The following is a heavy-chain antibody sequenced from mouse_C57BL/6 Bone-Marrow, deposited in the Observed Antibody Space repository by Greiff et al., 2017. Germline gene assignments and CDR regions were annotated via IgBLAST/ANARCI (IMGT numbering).Heavy chain of an antibody. J-gene: IGHJ3*01. D-gene: IGHD1-1*01. Sequence: EVQRVESGGGLVKPGGSLKLSCAASGFTFSSYAMSWVRQTPEQRLEWVANISDGGSYTYYPDNVKGRFTLSRDNAKNNLFLQMSYLKSEDTAMYYCARYYYGSMFAYWGQGTLVTVSA. CDR3: ARYYYGSMFAY. CDR2: ISDGGSYT. V-gene: IGHV5-4*01. CDR1: GFTFSSYA.